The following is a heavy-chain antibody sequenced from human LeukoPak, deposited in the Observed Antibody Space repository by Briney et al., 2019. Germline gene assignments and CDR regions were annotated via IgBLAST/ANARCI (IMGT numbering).Heavy chain of an antibody. CDR1: GFTFSSYE. CDR3: ARVAQITTSAVAHTFYYMDI. V-gene: IGHV3-48*03. D-gene: IGHD3-3*01. Sequence: PGGSLRLSCEASGFTFSSYEMNWVRQAPGKGLEWVSYLSRSGSTMYYADTVKGRFTISRDNSKNSLYLQMHSLRAEDTAVYYCARVAQITTSAVAHTFYYMDIWGKGATITASS. CDR2: LSRSGSTM. J-gene: IGHJ6*03.